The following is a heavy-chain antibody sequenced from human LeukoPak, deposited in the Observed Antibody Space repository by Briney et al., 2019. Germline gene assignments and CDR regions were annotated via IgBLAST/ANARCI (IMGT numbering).Heavy chain of an antibody. D-gene: IGHD6-19*01. CDR1: GGSISRYY. CDR3: ARDRRVAVAAINYYGMDV. CDR2: IYYSGST. Sequence: SETLSLTCTVSGGSISRYYWSWIRQPPGKGLEWIGYIYYSGSTNYNPSLKSRVTISVDTSNNQFSLKLSSVTAADTAVYYCARDRRVAVAAINYYGMDVWGQGTTVTVSS. V-gene: IGHV4-59*01. J-gene: IGHJ6*02.